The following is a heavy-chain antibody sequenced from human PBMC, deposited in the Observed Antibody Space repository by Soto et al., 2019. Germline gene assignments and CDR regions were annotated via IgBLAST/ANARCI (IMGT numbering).Heavy chain of an antibody. Sequence: QAQLQQSGPGLVKPSQTLSLICAISGDSVSSGTATWSWIRQSPSRGLEWLGRTYYRSKWFYDYAPSVQSRIDITPDTSKNQLSLHLNSVTPEDTAIYCCARDGSGWHWYFDLWGRGTLVTVSS. D-gene: IGHD6-19*01. CDR2: TYYRSKWFY. J-gene: IGHJ2*01. CDR1: GDSVSSGTAT. CDR3: ARDGSGWHWYFDL. V-gene: IGHV6-1*01.